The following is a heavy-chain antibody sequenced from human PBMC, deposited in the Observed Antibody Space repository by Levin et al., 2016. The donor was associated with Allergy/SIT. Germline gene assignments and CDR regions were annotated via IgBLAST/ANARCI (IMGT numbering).Heavy chain of an antibody. Sequence: SETLSLTCVIVRGQCLYQLWCLELDQAPPHRRGLEWLGRTYYRSTWHKEYAESIGSRLDIIPDTSKNQFSLHLTSVTPDDTAVYFCSRGNWYFDLWGPGTLVTVSS. CDR1: GQCLYQLWC. J-gene: IGHJ2*01. V-gene: IGHV6-1*01. CDR3: SRGNWYFDL. CDR2: TYYRSTWHK.